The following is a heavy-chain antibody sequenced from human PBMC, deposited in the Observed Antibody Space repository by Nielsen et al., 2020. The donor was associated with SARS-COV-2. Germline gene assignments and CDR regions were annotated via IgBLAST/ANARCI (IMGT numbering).Heavy chain of an antibody. V-gene: IGHV5-51*01. CDR1: GYSFSSYW. CDR2: IYPGDSET. J-gene: IGHJ4*02. Sequence: GESLKISCEASGYSFSSYWIAWVRQRPGKGLEWMGIIYPGDSETKYSPSFQGQVTMSVDKSLRTAYLQWRTLKASDTAMYYCARRHMIPFGAGTYHFDFWGQGTLFTVSS. CDR3: ARRHMIPFGAGTYHFDF. D-gene: IGHD3-16*01.